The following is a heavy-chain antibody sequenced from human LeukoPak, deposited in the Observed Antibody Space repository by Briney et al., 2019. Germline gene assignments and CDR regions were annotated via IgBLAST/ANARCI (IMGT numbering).Heavy chain of an antibody. V-gene: IGHV3-23*01. J-gene: IGHJ3*02. CDR3: ANFLGYSDWLLFDAAFDI. D-gene: IGHD3-9*01. CDR2: ISGSGGST. Sequence: GGSLRLSCAASGFTFSSYAMSWVRQAPGKGLEWVSAISGSGGSTYYADSVKGRFTISIDNSKNTLSLQMNPLRAEDTPVYYCANFLGYSDWLLFDAAFDIWGQGTMVTVSS. CDR1: GFTFSSYA.